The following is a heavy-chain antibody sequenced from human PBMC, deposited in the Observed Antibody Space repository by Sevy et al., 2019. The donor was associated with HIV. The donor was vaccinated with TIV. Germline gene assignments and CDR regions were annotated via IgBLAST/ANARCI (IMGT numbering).Heavy chain of an antibody. CDR2: IYSGGTT. V-gene: IGHV3-53*01. Sequence: GGSLRLSCAASGFTVSSNYMSWVRQAPGKGLEWVSVIYSGGTTYYADSVKGRFTTSRENSKNTLYLQMNNLRAEDTAVYYCAREREFTIFGVLIEYGMDVWGQGTTVTVSS. CDR3: AREREFTIFGVLIEYGMDV. D-gene: IGHD3-3*01. J-gene: IGHJ6*02. CDR1: GFTVSSNY.